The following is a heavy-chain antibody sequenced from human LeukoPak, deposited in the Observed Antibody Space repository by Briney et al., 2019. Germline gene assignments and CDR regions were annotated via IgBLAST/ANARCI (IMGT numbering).Heavy chain of an antibody. Sequence: GASVKVSCKASGYTFTGYYMHWVRQAPGQGLEWMGIINPSGGSTSYAQKFQGRVTMTRDTSTSTVYMELSSLRSEDTAVYYCARGRQSYDPEGYYFDYWGQGTLVTVSS. CDR1: GYTFTGYY. V-gene: IGHV1-46*01. CDR2: INPSGGST. CDR3: ARGRQSYDPEGYYFDY. J-gene: IGHJ4*02. D-gene: IGHD3-3*01.